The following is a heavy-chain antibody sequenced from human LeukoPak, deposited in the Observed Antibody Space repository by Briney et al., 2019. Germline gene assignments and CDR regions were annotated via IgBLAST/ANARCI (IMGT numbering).Heavy chain of an antibody. Sequence: GGSLRLSCEASGFTFSSYAMSWVRQAPGKGLEWVSAIRGSGGITSYADSVKGRFTISRDNSKNTLYLQMNSLRATDTGVNYCAKGDTTWELWHDYWGQGTLVTVSS. CDR3: AKGDTTWELWHDY. D-gene: IGHD1-26*01. CDR1: GFTFSSYA. CDR2: IRGSGGIT. V-gene: IGHV3-23*01. J-gene: IGHJ4*02.